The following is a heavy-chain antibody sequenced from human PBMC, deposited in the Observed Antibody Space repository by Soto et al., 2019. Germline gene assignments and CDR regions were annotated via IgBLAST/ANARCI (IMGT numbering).Heavy chain of an antibody. V-gene: IGHV1-69*02. CDR2: IIPTLDIP. J-gene: IGHJ6*02. D-gene: IGHD2-15*01. CDR3: ASHFTGVLVLGASPPGGDNYGWDV. CDR1: GGTFSRYT. Sequence: SVKVSCKASGGTFSRYTISWVRQAPGQGLEWMGRIIPTLDIPNYARNFQGRVTITADKSTSTAYMELSSLRSDDTAVYYCASHFTGVLVLGASPPGGDNYGWDVWGQGTTVTVSS.